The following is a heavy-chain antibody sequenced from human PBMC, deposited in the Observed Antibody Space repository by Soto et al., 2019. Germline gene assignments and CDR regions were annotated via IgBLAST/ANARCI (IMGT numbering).Heavy chain of an antibody. D-gene: IGHD3-16*01. CDR1: GFAFTTYG. V-gene: IGHV1-18*01. Sequence: ASVKVSCKASGFAFTTYGMGWVRQAPGQGLEWMGWIANYNYNTNYARRFQGRVTMTADPSTSTAYMELRSLTSDDTAMYYCTRLGSTWYYVLDYWGQGTLVTVSS. CDR2: IANYNYNT. CDR3: TRLGSTWYYVLDY. J-gene: IGHJ4*02.